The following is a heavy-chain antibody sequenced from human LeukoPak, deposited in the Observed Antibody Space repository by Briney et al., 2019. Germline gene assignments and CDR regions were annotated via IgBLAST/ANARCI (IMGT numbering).Heavy chain of an antibody. J-gene: IGHJ4*02. CDR1: GGSISSTNW. Sequence: SGTLSLTCGVSGGSISSTNWWTWVRQPPGEGLEGIGEVHLSGRTNYNPSLESRVTMSVDMSENHISLKLTSVTAADTAVYYCAREGGPYRPLDYSGQGTLVTVSS. V-gene: IGHV4-4*02. CDR2: VHLSGRT. CDR3: AREGGPYRPLDY.